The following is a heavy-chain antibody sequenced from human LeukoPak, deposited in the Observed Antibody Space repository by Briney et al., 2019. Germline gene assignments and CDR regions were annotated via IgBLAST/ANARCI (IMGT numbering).Heavy chain of an antibody. CDR2: ISGYNGNT. D-gene: IGHD1-7*01. J-gene: IGHJ4*02. V-gene: IGHV1-18*01. CDR1: GYTFTSYG. CDR3: ARDLLTGNTGDY. Sequence: ASLKVSCKASGYTFTSYGFNWVQQAPGQGLEWLGWISGYNGNTEYAQKVQGRVTMTTDTSTNTAYMELRSLGSDDTAVYYCARDLLTGNTGDYWGQGTLVTVSA.